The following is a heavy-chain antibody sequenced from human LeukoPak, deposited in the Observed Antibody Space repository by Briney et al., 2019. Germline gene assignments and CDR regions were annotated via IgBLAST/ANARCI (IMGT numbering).Heavy chain of an antibody. J-gene: IGHJ6*03. Sequence: KTGGSLRLSCAASGFTLNTYTMNWVRQAPGKGLEWVSSISSSNSYIYYADSVKGRFTISRDDAKNSLSLQMNSLRVEDTAVYYCARSGIKMVRGVITKSPYHMGVWGKGTTVTVSS. CDR2: ISSSNSYI. D-gene: IGHD3-10*01. CDR3: ARSGIKMVRGVITKSPYHMGV. CDR1: GFTLNTYT. V-gene: IGHV3-21*01.